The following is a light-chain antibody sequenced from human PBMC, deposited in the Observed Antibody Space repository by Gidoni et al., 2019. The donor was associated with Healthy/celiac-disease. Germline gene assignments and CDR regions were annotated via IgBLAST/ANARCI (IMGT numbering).Light chain of an antibody. CDR2: GAS. V-gene: IGKV3-15*01. J-gene: IGKJ2*01. CDR1: QSVSSN. Sequence: ELVMTQSPATLSVSPGERATLSCRASQSVSSNLAWYQQKPGQAPRRLIYGASTRATGIPARFSGSGSGTEFTLTISSLRSEDFAVYYCQQYNNWPPYTFGQGTKLEIK. CDR3: QQYNNWPPYT.